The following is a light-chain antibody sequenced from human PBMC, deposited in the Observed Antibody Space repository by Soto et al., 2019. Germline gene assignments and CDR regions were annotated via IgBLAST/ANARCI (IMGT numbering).Light chain of an antibody. Sequence: QAVVTQPPSVSGAPGQRVTISCTGSSSNIGAGYDVHWYQQLPGTAPKLLIYANTNRPSGVPDRFSASRSGTSASLAITGLQAEDEADYYCQSYDSSLSGYVLFGGGTKLTVL. CDR2: ANT. V-gene: IGLV1-40*01. CDR1: SSNIGAGYD. J-gene: IGLJ2*01. CDR3: QSYDSSLSGYVL.